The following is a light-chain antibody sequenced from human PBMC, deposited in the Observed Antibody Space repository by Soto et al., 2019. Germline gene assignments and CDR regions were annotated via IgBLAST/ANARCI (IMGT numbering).Light chain of an antibody. Sequence: LSPGERATLSCRASQSVSSSYLAWYQLKPGQAPRLLIYGASSRATGIPDRFSGSGSGTDFTLTISRLEPEDIAVYYCQQYGSSYTFGQGTKLEIK. CDR1: QSVSSSY. CDR2: GAS. CDR3: QQYGSSYT. J-gene: IGKJ2*01. V-gene: IGKV3-20*01.